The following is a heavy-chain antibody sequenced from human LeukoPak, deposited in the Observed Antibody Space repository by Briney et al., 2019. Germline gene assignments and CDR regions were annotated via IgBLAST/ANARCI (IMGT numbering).Heavy chain of an antibody. Sequence: NPGGSLRLSCAASGFTFSSYSMNWVRQAPGKGLEWVSSISSSSSYIYYADSVKGRFTISRDNAKNSLYLQMNSLKTEDTAVYYCTTYSSGWDWGQGTLVTVSS. D-gene: IGHD6-19*01. V-gene: IGHV3-21*03. J-gene: IGHJ4*02. CDR3: TTYSSGWD. CDR2: ISSSSSYI. CDR1: GFTFSSYS.